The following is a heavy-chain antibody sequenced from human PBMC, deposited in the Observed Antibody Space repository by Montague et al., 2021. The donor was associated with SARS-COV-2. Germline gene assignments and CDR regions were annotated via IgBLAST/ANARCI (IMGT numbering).Heavy chain of an antibody. CDR2: ISHSGST. CDR1: GGSFSGYY. J-gene: IGHJ6*02. D-gene: IGHD3-16*02. V-gene: IGHV4-34*01. Sequence: SETLSLTCAVYGGSFSGYYWSWIRQPPGKGLEWIGQISHSGSTNYNPSLKSRVTISIDTPKNQFSLKLSSVTAADTAVYFCARFASSRLFIASYYGMDVWGQGTTVTVSS. CDR3: ARFASSRLFIASYYGMDV.